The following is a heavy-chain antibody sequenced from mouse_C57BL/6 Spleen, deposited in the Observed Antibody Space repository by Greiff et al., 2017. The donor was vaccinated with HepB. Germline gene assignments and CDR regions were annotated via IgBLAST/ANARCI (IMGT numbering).Heavy chain of an antibody. CDR2: IHPNSGST. CDR1: GYTFTSYW. D-gene: IGHD1-1*01. Sequence: QVQLQQPGAELVKPGASVKLSCKASGYTFTSYWMHWVKQRPGQGLEWIGMIHPNSGSTNYNEKFKSKATLTVDKSSSTAYMQLSSLTSEDSVVYYSAKGGTVVATPYFDDWGQGTTLTVAS. J-gene: IGHJ2*01. CDR3: AKGGTVVATPYFDD. V-gene: IGHV1-64*01.